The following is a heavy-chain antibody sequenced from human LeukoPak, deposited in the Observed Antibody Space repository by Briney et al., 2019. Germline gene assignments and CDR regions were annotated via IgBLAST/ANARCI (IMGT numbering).Heavy chain of an antibody. Sequence: GGSLRLSCAASGFTFRNSWMHWVRQAPGKGLVWVSRINDDGSTTNYADSVKGRFTISRDNAKNTLYLQMNSLSGEDTAVYYCARALGSSSDFWGQGTLVTVSS. D-gene: IGHD1-26*01. J-gene: IGHJ4*02. CDR1: GFTFRNSW. CDR2: INDDGSTT. CDR3: ARALGSSSDF. V-gene: IGHV3-74*01.